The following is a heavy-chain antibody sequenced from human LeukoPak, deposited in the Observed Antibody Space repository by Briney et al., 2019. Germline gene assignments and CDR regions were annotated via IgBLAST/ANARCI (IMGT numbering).Heavy chain of an antibody. J-gene: IGHJ4*02. CDR2: IKPDGSEK. V-gene: IGHV3-7*04. Sequence: GGSLRLPCAASGFTFSRFWMGWVRQAPGKGLEWVANIKPDGSEKNYGDSVRGRFTISRDNARNSLYLQMNSLRAEDTAVYYCARENYFDYWGQGTLVTVSS. CDR1: GFTFSRFW. CDR3: ARENYFDY.